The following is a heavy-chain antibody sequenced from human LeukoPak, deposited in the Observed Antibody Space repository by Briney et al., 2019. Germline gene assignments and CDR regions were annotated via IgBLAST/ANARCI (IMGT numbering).Heavy chain of an antibody. CDR3: ARERWGNLDY. Sequence: GESLKISCEGSGYDFVTYWIAWVRQMPGKGLEWMAMINPRDSDTRYSPSFQGQVTISVDKSVSTTFLRWNSLRASDTAMYYCARERWGNLDYWGQGALVTVSS. CDR1: GYDFVTYW. J-gene: IGHJ4*02. V-gene: IGHV5-51*01. CDR2: INPRDSDT. D-gene: IGHD4-23*01.